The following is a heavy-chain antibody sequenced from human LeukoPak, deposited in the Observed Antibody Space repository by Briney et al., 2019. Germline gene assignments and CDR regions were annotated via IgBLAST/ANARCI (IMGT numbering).Heavy chain of an antibody. V-gene: IGHV4-59*01. D-gene: IGHD1-26*01. CDR1: GGSISTYY. J-gene: IGHJ4*02. Sequence: PSETLSLTCTISGGSISTYYWTWIRQPPGKGLEWIAYIYYRGSGNYNPSLKSRVTLSVDTSKNQFSLKLSSVTAAATDVYYCARVGSGCFDYWGPGTLVAVSS. CDR3: ARVGSGCFDY. CDR2: IYYRGSG.